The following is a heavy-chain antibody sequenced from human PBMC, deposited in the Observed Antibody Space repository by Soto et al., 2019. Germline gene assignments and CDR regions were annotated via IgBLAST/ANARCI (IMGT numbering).Heavy chain of an antibody. J-gene: IGHJ5*02. CDR3: AHYFYGSAVDP. CDR1: GGSISSSSYY. D-gene: IGHD3-10*01. CDR2: IYYSGST. Sequence: SETLSLTCTVSGGSISSSSYYWGWIRQPPGKGLEWIGSIYYSGSTYYNPSLKSRVTITKDTSKNQVVLTMTNMDPVDTATYYCAHYFYGSAVDPWGQGTLVTVSS. V-gene: IGHV4-39*06.